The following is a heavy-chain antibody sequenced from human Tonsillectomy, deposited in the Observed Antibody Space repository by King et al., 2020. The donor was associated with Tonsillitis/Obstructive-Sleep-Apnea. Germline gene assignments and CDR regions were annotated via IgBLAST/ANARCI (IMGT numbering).Heavy chain of an antibody. CDR1: GFTFDDYT. CDR3: ATGQGGAFDI. CDR2: ISWDGGST. V-gene: IGHV3-43*01. J-gene: IGHJ3*02. Sequence: VQLVESGGVVVQPGGSLRLSCAASGFTFDDYTMHWVRQAPGKGLEWVSRISWDGGSTYYADSVKGRFTISRDNSKNSLYLQMNSLRTEDTALYYCATGQGGAFDIWGQGTMVTVSS.